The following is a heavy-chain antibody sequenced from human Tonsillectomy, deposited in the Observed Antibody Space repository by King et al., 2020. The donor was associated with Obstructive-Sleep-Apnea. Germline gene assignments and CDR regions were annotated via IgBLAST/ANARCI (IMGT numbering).Heavy chain of an antibody. J-gene: IGHJ3*02. CDR1: GGTFSSYA. Sequence: VQLVESGAEVKKPGSSVKVSCKAAGGTFSSYAISWVRQSPGQGLEWWGGIIPLLVIENYAQKFQGRVTITADKSTSTAYMELSSLRSEDTAVYYCASDSITGTTYAFDIWGQGTMVTVSS. CDR2: IIPLLVIE. V-gene: IGHV1-69*09. D-gene: IGHD1-7*01. CDR3: ASDSITGTTYAFDI.